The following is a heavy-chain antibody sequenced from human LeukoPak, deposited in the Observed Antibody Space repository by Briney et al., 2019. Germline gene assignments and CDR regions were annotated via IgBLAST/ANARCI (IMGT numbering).Heavy chain of an antibody. J-gene: IGHJ4*02. CDR3: ARVRLGRGLDY. D-gene: IGHD6-19*01. CDR2: IHTSGST. Sequence: SETLSLTCTVSGDSISSSYWGWILQPAGKGLEWIGRIHTSGSTYYSPSPKSRVTMSVDTSTNQFSLKLSSVTAADTAMYYCARVRLGRGLDYWGQETLVTVSS. V-gene: IGHV4-4*07. CDR1: GDSISSSY.